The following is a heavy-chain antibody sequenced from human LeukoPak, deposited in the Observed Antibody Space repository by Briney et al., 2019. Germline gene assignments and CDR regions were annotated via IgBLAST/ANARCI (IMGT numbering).Heavy chain of an antibody. CDR2: IKQDGSEK. CDR3: TRYSWYYFDY. D-gene: IGHD6-13*01. V-gene: IGHV3-7*03. J-gene: IGHJ4*02. CDR1: GFTFSSYW. Sequence: QSGGSLRLSCAASGFTFSSYWMSWVRQAPGKGLEWVANIKQDGSEKYYVDSVKGRFTISRDNAKNSLYLQMNSLKTEDTAVYYCTRYSWYYFDYWGQGTLVTVSS.